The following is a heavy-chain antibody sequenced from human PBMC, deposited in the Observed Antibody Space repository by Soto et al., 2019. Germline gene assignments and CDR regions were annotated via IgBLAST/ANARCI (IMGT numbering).Heavy chain of an antibody. CDR2: IWYDGSNK. CDR1: GFTFSSYG. V-gene: IGHV3-33*01. CDR3: ARDNSYGDFDY. D-gene: IGHD5-18*01. J-gene: IGHJ4*02. Sequence: LRLSCAASGFTFSSYGMHWVRQAPGKGLEWVAVIWYDGSNKYYADSVKGRFTISRDNSKNTLYLQMNSLRAEDTAVYYCARDNSYGDFDYWGQGTLVTVSS.